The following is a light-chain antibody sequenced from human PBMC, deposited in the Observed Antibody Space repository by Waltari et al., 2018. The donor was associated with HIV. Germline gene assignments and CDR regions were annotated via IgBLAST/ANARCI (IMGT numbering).Light chain of an antibody. CDR1: SSNIGSNT. J-gene: IGLJ2*01. CDR3: AAWDDSLNGVV. V-gene: IGLV1-44*01. CDR2: SNS. Sequence: QSVLTQPPSASGTPGQRVTISCSGSSSNIGSNTVNWYQQLPGTAPKLLIYSNSLRPSGVPDRFSCSKSGTSASLAISGLHSEDEADYYCAAWDDSLNGVVFGGGTKLTVL.